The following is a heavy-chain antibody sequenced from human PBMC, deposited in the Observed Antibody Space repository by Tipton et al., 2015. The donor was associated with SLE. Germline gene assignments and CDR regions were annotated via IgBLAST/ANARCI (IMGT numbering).Heavy chain of an antibody. D-gene: IGHD6-19*01. CDR3: ARGRAAGAGYYYYYMDV. CDR2: ISSSGSTI. CDR1: GFTFSSYE. Sequence: SLRLSCAASGFTFSSYEMNWVRQAPGKGLEWVSYISSSGSTIYYADSVKGRFTISRDNAKNSLYLQMNSLRAEDTAVYYCARGRAAGAGYYYYYMDVWGKGTTVTVSS. J-gene: IGHJ6*03. V-gene: IGHV3-48*03.